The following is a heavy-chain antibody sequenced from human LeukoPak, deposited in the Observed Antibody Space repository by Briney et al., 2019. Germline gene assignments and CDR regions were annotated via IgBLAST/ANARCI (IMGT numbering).Heavy chain of an antibody. V-gene: IGHV4-34*01. J-gene: IGHJ5*02. D-gene: IGHD4-17*01. CDR3: ARVEGMTTVTTNNWFDP. Sequence: SETLSLTCAVYGGSFSGYYWSWIRQPPGKGLEWIGEINHSGSTNYNPSLKSRVTISVDTSKNQFSLKLSSVTAADTAVYYCARVEGMTTVTTNNWFDPWGQGTLVTVSS. CDR1: GGSFSGYY. CDR2: INHSGST.